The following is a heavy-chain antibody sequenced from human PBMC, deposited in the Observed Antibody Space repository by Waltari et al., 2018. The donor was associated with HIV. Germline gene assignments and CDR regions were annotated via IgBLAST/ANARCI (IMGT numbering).Heavy chain of an antibody. D-gene: IGHD3-10*01. CDR1: GYTFTSYD. J-gene: IGHJ5*02. CDR3: ARGGGYYGSGSSNWFDP. Sequence: QVQLVQSGAEVKKPGASVKVSCKASGYTFTSYDINWVRQATGQGLEWMGWRNPNRGDTGEVQKFQGRGTIARNTSISTAYMELVSLGSEDTAVYYCARGGGYYGSGSSNWFDPWGQGTLVTVSS. CDR2: RNPNRGDT. V-gene: IGHV1-8*01.